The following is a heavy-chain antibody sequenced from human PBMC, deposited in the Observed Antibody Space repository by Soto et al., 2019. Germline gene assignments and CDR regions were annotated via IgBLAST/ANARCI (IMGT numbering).Heavy chain of an antibody. J-gene: IGHJ6*02. Sequence: GGSMRLSCAASGFTFSSYSMNWVRQAPGKGLECVSSISSSSSYIYYADSVKGRFTISRDNAKNSLYLQMNSLRAEDTAVYYCARDRDIVVVVAADYGMDVWGQGTTVTVSS. D-gene: IGHD2-15*01. CDR2: ISSSSSYI. CDR3: ARDRDIVVVVAADYGMDV. CDR1: GFTFSSYS. V-gene: IGHV3-21*01.